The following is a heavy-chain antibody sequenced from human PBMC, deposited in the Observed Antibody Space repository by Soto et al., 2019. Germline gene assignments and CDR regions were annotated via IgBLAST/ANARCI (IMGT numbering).Heavy chain of an antibody. D-gene: IGHD2-8*02. CDR1: GFTFSSYS. V-gene: IGHV3-23*01. CDR3: AKATATGGGAFDI. Sequence: GGSLRLSCAASGFTFSSYSMSWVRQAPGKGLEWVSAISGSGGSTHYEDSVRGRFTISRDRSKNTVYLQMNSLTAGDTAVYYCAKATATGGGAFDISGQGTMVTVSS. J-gene: IGHJ3*02. CDR2: ISGSGGST.